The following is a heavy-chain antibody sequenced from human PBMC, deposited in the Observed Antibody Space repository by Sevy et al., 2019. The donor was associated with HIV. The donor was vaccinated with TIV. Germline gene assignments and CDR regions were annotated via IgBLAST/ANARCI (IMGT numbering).Heavy chain of an antibody. CDR3: VRGARAIASHFDY. J-gene: IGHJ4*02. V-gene: IGHV3-48*02. D-gene: IGHD2-21*01. CDR2: FDRTDIT. CDR1: GFTLSSYT. Sequence: GGSLRLSCEASGFTLSSYTMNWVRQSPEKGLEWVATFDRTDITHYADSVKGRFIISRDTAKNSLFLQMNSLRDDDTAMYFCVRGARAIASHFDYWGRGTLVTVSS.